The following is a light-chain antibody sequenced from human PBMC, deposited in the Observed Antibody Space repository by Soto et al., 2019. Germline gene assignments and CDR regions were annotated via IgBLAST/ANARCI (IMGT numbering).Light chain of an antibody. V-gene: IGKV1-5*03. CDR3: QQYRSYSRT. CDR2: QTS. Sequence: DIQMTQSPSALSASVGDRVTITCRASQSIGHWLAWFQQRPGKPPKLLISQTSYLESGVPSRFSGSGSGTEFTLTISSLQPDDFATYYCQQYRSYSRTFGQGTRVEVK. J-gene: IGKJ1*01. CDR1: QSIGHW.